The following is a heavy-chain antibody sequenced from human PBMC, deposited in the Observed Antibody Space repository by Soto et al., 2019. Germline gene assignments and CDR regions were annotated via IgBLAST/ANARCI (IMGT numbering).Heavy chain of an antibody. J-gene: IGHJ4*02. Sequence: GASVKVSCKAPGYTLTSYYMHWVRQAPGQGLEWMGIINPSGGSTNYAQKFQGRVTMTRDTSTSTAYMELSSLRSEDTAVYYCAADRGYYDYVWGSHRPTHFDDWGQGTLVAVSS. CDR1: GYTLTSYY. D-gene: IGHD3-16*02. CDR2: INPSGGST. CDR3: AADRGYYDYVWGSHRPTHFDD. V-gene: IGHV1-46*01.